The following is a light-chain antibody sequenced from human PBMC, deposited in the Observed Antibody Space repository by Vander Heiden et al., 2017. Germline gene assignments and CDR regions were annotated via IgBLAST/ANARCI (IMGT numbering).Light chain of an antibody. CDR3: LQDYNSPWT. J-gene: IGKJ1*01. CDR2: AAS. Sequence: AIQMTQSPSSLSASVGDRVTITCRASQGIRNDLGWYQQKPGTAPKLLIYAASSFQSGVPSRFSGSGSGTDFTLTISSLQPEDFATYYCLQDYNSPWTFGQGTKVEIK. CDR1: QGIRND. V-gene: IGKV1-6*01.